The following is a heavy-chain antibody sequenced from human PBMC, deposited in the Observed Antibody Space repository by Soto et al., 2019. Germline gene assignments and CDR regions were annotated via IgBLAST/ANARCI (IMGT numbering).Heavy chain of an antibody. V-gene: IGHV2-26*01. D-gene: IGHD3-9*01. CDR3: ARRRGDIVTIDP. J-gene: IGHJ5*02. CDR2: IFSSDEK. CDR1: GFSLNNPMMG. Sequence: QVTLKESGPVLLKPTETLTLTCTVSGFSLNNPMMGVTWIRQPPGKALEWLAHIFSSDEKSYSTSLKNRLTLSQDASKSQVVLTLTNVDPVDTATYFCARRRGDIVTIDPWGHGTLVTVSS.